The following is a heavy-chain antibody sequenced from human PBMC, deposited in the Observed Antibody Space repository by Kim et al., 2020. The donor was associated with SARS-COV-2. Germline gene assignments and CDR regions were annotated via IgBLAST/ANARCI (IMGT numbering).Heavy chain of an antibody. J-gene: IGHJ4*02. V-gene: IGHV1-3*01. Sequence: FQGRVTITRDTSASTAYMELSSLRSEDTAVYYCAGGLRYSSSPPPYYFDYWGQGTLVTVSS. D-gene: IGHD6-6*01. CDR3: AGGLRYSSSPPPYYFDY.